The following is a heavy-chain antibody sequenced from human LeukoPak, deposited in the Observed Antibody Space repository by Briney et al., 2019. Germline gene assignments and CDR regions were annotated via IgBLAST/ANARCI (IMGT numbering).Heavy chain of an antibody. D-gene: IGHD3-10*01. CDR2: MNPNSGNT. J-gene: IGHJ6*03. CDR3: ARFGNYYGSGSYNYYYYYMDV. Sequence: ASVKVSCKAPGYTFTSYDINWVRQATGQGLEWMGCMNPNSGNTGYAQKFQGRVTMTRNTSISTAYMELSSLRSEDTAVYYCARFGNYYGSGSYNYYYYYMDVWGKGTKVTISS. CDR1: GYTFTSYD. V-gene: IGHV1-8*01.